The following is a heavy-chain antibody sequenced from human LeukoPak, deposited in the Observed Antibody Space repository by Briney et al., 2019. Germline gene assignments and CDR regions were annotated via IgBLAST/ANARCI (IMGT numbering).Heavy chain of an antibody. CDR2: INPNSGGT. D-gene: IGHD3-10*01. Sequence: ASVKVSCTASGYTFTGYYMHWVRQAPGQGLEWMGWINPNSGGTNYAQKFQGWVTMTRDTSISTAYMELSRLRSDDTAVYYCARTPLPLKTYYYGSGSYYPPYYYYGMDVWGHGTTVTVSS. J-gene: IGHJ6*02. CDR1: GYTFTGYY. CDR3: ARTPLPLKTYYYGSGSYYPPYYYYGMDV. V-gene: IGHV1-2*04.